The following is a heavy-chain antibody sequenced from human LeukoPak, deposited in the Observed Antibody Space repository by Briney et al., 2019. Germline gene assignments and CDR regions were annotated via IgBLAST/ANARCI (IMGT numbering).Heavy chain of an antibody. V-gene: IGHV4-34*01. CDR1: GGSFSGNH. CDR3: ATPYSGGYHGLDI. Sequence: SETLSLTCALYGGSFSGNHWSWIRQPPGKGLEWIGEVNHIGSTNYSPSLKSRVTISVDTSKNQFSLKLTSVTAADTAVYYCATPYSGGYHGLDIWGQGTMITVSS. J-gene: IGHJ3*02. D-gene: IGHD1-26*01. CDR2: VNHIGST.